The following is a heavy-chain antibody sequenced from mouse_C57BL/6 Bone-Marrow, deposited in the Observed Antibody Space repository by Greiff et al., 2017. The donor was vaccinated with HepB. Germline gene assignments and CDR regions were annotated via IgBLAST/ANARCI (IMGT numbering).Heavy chain of an antibody. CDR1: GYTFTSYW. CDR3: ASDYYGSSYWYFDV. CDR2: IDPSDSYT. J-gene: IGHJ1*03. V-gene: IGHV1-50*01. Sequence: QVQLQQPGAELVKPGASVKLSCKASGYTFTSYWMQWVKQRPGQGLEWIGEIDPSDSYTNYKQKFKGKATLTVDTSSSTAYMQLSSLTSEDSAVYYCASDYYGSSYWYFDVWGTGTTVTVSS. D-gene: IGHD1-1*01.